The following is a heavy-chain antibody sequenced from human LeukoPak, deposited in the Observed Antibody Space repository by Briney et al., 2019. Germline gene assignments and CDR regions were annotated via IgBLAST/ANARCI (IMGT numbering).Heavy chain of an antibody. CDR3: ARGREDIIVVVPAAIEVEYYYYYMDV. CDR1: GYTFTSYG. CDR2: ISACNGNT. J-gene: IGHJ6*03. V-gene: IGHV1-18*01. D-gene: IGHD2-2*02. Sequence: ASVKVSCKASGYTFTSYGISWVRQAPGQGLEWMGWISACNGNTNYAQKLQGRVTMTTDTSTSTAYMELRSLRSDDTAVYYCARGREDIIVVVPAAIEVEYYYYYMDVWGKGTKVTVYS.